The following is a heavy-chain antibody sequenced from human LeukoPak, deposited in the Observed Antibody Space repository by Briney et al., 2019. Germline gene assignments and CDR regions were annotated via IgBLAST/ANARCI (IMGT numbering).Heavy chain of an antibody. CDR1: GYTFTGYY. D-gene: IGHD1-26*01. CDR2: INPNSGGT. V-gene: IGHV1-2*02. J-gene: IGHJ4*02. CDR3: ARRWGIVGARFDY. Sequence: GASVKVSCKASGYTFTGYYMHWVRQAPGQGLEWMGWINPNSGGTNYAQKFQGRVTMTRDTSISTAYMELSRLRSDDTAVYYCARRWGIVGARFDYWGQGTLVTVSS.